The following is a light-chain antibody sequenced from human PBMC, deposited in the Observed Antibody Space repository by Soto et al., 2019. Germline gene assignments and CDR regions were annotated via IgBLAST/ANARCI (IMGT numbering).Light chain of an antibody. V-gene: IGKV3-11*01. Sequence: EVVLTQSPATLSLSPGERATLSCRASQGIRNYLSWDQQKPGQAPRLLIYDASNRATGIPARFSGSGYGTDFTLTISSLEPEDFAVYYCQQRSNWPAFGQGTKVEIK. CDR2: DAS. CDR1: QGIRNY. J-gene: IGKJ1*01. CDR3: QQRSNWPA.